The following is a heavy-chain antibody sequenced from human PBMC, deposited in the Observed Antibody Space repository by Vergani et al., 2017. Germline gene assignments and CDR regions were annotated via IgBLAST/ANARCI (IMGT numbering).Heavy chain of an antibody. CDR3: ARSGYCAHGVCYMTYYYYMDV. D-gene: IGHD2-8*01. CDR1: GFTLSSHA. Sequence: QVQLEESGGGVVQPGRSLRLFCAGSGFTLSSHAMHWVRQAPGKGLEWVAFIWYDGSKEYYADSVKGRFTISRDNSKNTLYLQMNNLRAADTAVYYCARSGYCAHGVCYMTYYYYMDVWGKGTAVTVSS. J-gene: IGHJ6*03. CDR2: IWYDGSKE. V-gene: IGHV3-33*01.